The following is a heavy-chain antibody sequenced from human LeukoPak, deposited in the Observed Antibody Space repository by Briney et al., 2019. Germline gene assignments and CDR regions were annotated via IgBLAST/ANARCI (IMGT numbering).Heavy chain of an antibody. CDR2: IIPISNTA. CDR3: ARSAGYGSDWYWGPFDY. D-gene: IGHD2-21*02. Sequence: SVKVSCKASGGTFSSHAISWVRLAPGQGLEWMGAIIPISNTANYAQKFQGRVTITADESTSTAYMELSSLRSEDTAVYYCARSAGYGSDWYWGPFDYWGQGTLVSVSS. V-gene: IGHV1-69*13. J-gene: IGHJ4*02. CDR1: GGTFSSHA.